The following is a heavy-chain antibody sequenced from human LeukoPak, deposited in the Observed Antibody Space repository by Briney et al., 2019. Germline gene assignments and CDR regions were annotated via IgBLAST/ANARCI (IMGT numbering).Heavy chain of an antibody. CDR1: GFTFSTYG. D-gene: IGHD2-15*01. V-gene: IGHV3-30*18. CDR3: AKDAFFCSGGSCYPGAFDI. Sequence: GRSLRLSCAASGFTFSTYGMHWVRQAPGKGLEWVAGISYDGSNKYYADSVKGRFTISRDNSKNTLYLQMNSLRAEDTAVYYCAKDAFFCSGGSCYPGAFDIWGQGTMVTVSS. CDR2: ISYDGSNK. J-gene: IGHJ3*02.